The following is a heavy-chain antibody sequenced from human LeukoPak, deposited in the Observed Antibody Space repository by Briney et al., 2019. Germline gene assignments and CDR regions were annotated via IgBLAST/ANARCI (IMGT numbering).Heavy chain of an antibody. D-gene: IGHD3-3*01. CDR1: GFTVSSNY. V-gene: IGHV3-66*01. J-gene: IGHJ6*03. CDR2: FYSGGST. CDR3: AKNRRIFGRTLQRHYMDV. Sequence: GGSLRLSCVASGFTVSSNYMSWVRQAPGKGLEWVSMFYSGGSTSYADSVKGRFTIARDNSKNTLYLQMDGLRPEDTAVYYCAKNRRIFGRTLQRHYMDVWGKGTTVAVSS.